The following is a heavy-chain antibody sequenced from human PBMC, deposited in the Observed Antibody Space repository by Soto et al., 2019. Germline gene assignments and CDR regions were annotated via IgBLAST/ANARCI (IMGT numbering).Heavy chain of an antibody. CDR3: ARGRLRYFDWLSKPHYYYYMDV. Sequence: GASVKVSCKASGYTLTSYDINWVRQATGQGLEWMGWMNPNSGNTGYAQKFQGRVTMTRNTSISTAYMELSSLRSEDTAVYYCARGRLRYFDWLSKPHYYYYMDVWGKGTTVTV. J-gene: IGHJ6*03. D-gene: IGHD3-9*01. V-gene: IGHV1-8*01. CDR1: GYTLTSYD. CDR2: MNPNSGNT.